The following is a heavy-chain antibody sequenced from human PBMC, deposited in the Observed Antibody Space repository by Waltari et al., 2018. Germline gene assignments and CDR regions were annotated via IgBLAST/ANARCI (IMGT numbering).Heavy chain of an antibody. V-gene: IGHV1-2*02. CDR3: TRENRDWTGRWFGP. D-gene: IGHD2-21*01. J-gene: IGHJ5*02. Sequence: VQLVQSGPDVKKPGASLKVSCQASGFPFAAHSIHWFRQAPGQGLECMGWISPAQGGTNDAQKLRVGFATTRETASTTTYLDLNNLSSDDTAMYYCTRENRDWTGRWFGPWGQGSLLTVSA. CDR1: GFPFAAHS. CDR2: ISPAQGGT.